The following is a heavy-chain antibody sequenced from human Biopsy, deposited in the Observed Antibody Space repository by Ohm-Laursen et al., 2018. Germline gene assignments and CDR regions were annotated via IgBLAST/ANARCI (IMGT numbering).Heavy chain of an antibody. CDR3: ARTPRDSFWSGSYKRGLWFDP. V-gene: IGHV4-61*01. CDR1: GGSISSETNY. J-gene: IGHJ5*02. D-gene: IGHD3-3*01. CDR2: VYNGGIT. Sequence: SDTLSLTCIVSGGSISSETNYWGWIRQPPGKGLEWIGHVYNGGITNYNPSLKSRVTISKDTSKNQFSLQVNSVTAADTAVYYCARTPRDSFWSGSYKRGLWFDPWGQGTLVIVSS.